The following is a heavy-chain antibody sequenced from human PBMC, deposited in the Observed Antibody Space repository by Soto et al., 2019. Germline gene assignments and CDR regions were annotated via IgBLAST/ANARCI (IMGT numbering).Heavy chain of an antibody. CDR3: AREFYGYYTYGPGDY. V-gene: IGHV3-7*01. D-gene: IGHD3-3*01. Sequence: EAQLVESGGGLVQPGGSLRLSCEASGFMFGVYWMSWVGQAPGKGLEWVANINDDGSERNYVDSVKGRFTISRDTPNNLLFLQMNSLRDEDTAVYYCAREFYGYYTYGPGDYWGQGTLVAVSS. CDR2: INDDGSER. J-gene: IGHJ4*02. CDR1: GFMFGVYW.